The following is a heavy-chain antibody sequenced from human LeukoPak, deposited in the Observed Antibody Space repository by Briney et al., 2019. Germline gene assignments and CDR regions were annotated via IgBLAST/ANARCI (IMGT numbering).Heavy chain of an antibody. CDR2: IYYSGST. J-gene: IGHJ5*02. Sequence: SETLSLTCTVSGGSISTDYWSWIRQPPGKGLEWIGYIYYSGSTNYNPSLKSRVTISGDTSKNQFSLKLSSVTAADTAVYYCARNSYYYDSSGSNNWFDPWGQGTLVTVSS. CDR1: GGSISTDY. CDR3: ARNSYYYDSSGSNNWFDP. V-gene: IGHV4-59*01. D-gene: IGHD3-22*01.